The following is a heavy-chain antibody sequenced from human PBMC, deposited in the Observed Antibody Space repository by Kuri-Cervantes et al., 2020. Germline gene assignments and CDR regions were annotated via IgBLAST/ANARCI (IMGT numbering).Heavy chain of an antibody. D-gene: IGHD6-25*01. CDR1: GFTVSSNY. V-gene: IGHV3-53*01. Sequence: ETLSLTCAASGFTVSSNYMSWVRQVSGKGLEWVSGISWNSGSIGYADSAKGRFTISRDNSKSTLYLQMNSLRAEDTAVYYCARKLDIAAAFDYWGRGISVTVSS. CDR2: ISWNSGSI. CDR3: ARKLDIAAAFDY. J-gene: IGHJ4*02.